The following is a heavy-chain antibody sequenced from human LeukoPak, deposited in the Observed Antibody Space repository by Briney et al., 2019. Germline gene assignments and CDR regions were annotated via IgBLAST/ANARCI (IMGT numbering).Heavy chain of an antibody. J-gene: IGHJ4*02. CDR3: TTNELLRGYCSGGSCYPFDY. D-gene: IGHD2-15*01. Sequence: GGSLRLSCAASGFTLSNAWMSWVRQAPGEGLEWVGRFKSKTDGRTTEYAAPVKGRFTIQRDESKKTVYLQMNSLKTVDTAVYYCTTNELLRGYCSGGSCYPFDYWGQGTLVTVSS. CDR2: FKSKTDGRTT. V-gene: IGHV3-15*01. CDR1: GFTLSNAW.